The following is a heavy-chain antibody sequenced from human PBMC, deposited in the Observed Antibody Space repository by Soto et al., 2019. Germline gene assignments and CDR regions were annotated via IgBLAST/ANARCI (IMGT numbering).Heavy chain of an antibody. Sequence: GASVKVSCKASGFTFTTYAIHWVRQAPGQRLEWMGWINAGNGNTRYSQNFQGRVSISRDTSATTAYMELSSLRSEVTAVYYCARGGAAAAKVPKWYDSWGQGTLLTVSS. CDR2: INAGNGNT. J-gene: IGHJ5*01. D-gene: IGHD6-13*01. CDR3: ARGGAAAAKVPKWYDS. CDR1: GFTFTTYA. V-gene: IGHV1-3*01.